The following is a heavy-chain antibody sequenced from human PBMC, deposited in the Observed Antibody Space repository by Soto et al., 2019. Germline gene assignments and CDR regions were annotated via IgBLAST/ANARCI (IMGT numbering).Heavy chain of an antibody. CDR3: ARDRFSGRCCMDV. J-gene: IGHJ6*02. CDR2: INSDGSST. D-gene: IGHD1-26*01. Sequence: EVQLVESGGGLVQPGGSLRLSCAASGFTFSSYWMHWVRQAPGKGLVWVSRINSDGSSTSYADSVKGRFTISRDNAKNTRYLQMNSLRAEDTAVYYGARDRFSGRCCMDVWGQGTTVTVSS. CDR1: GFTFSSYW. V-gene: IGHV3-74*01.